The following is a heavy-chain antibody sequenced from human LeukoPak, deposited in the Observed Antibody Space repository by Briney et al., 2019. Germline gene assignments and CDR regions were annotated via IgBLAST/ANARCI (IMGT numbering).Heavy chain of an antibody. D-gene: IGHD3-22*01. CDR3: ARPSDYYDSSGYSD. Sequence: RASVKVSCKASGGTFSSYAISWVRQAPEQGLEWMGGIIPIFGTANYAQKFQGRVTITTDESTSTAYMELSSLRSEDTAVYYCARPSDYYDSSGYSDWGQGTLVTVSS. CDR2: IIPIFGTA. V-gene: IGHV1-69*05. J-gene: IGHJ4*02. CDR1: GGTFSSYA.